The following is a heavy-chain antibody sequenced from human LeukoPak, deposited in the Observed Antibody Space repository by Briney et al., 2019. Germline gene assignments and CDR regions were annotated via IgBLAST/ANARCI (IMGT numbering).Heavy chain of an antibody. V-gene: IGHV3-20*04. D-gene: IGHD3-22*01. CDR2: INWNGGST. CDR3: TRAVRYYYDSSGYLNAFDT. Sequence: GGSLRLSCAAPGFTFDDYGMSWVRQAPGKGLEWVSGINWNGGSTGYADSVKGRFTISRDSAKNSLYLQMNSLRAEDTALYYCTRAVRYYYDSSGYLNAFDTWGQGTMVTVSS. J-gene: IGHJ3*02. CDR1: GFTFDDYG.